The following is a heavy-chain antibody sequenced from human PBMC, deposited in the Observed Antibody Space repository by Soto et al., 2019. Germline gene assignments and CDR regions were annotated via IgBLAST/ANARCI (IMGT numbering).Heavy chain of an antibody. CDR2: IFSDNER. J-gene: IGHJ6*02. CDR3: ARMNVDSYQFYYAMDV. D-gene: IGHD4-17*01. Sequence: QVTLKESGPALVKPTETLTLTCTVSGFSLTTGKMGVSWIRQPPGKALEWLAHIFSDNERSYSTSLQGRLTISKDTSGSQVVLSMTNVDTVDTATYYCARMNVDSYQFYYAMDVWGQGTTVTVSS. V-gene: IGHV2-26*01. CDR1: GFSLTTGKMG.